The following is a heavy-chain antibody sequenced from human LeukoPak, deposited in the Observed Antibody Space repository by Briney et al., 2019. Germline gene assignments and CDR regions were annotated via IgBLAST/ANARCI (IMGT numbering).Heavy chain of an antibody. D-gene: IGHD3-3*01. J-gene: IGHJ4*02. CDR3: ARLLSWSNYYDY. Sequence: SGPALVKPTQTLTLTCTFSGFSLSTSGMCVSWIRQPPGKALEWLARIDWDDDKYYSTSLKTRLTISKDTSKNQVVLTMTNMDPVDTATYYCARLLSWSNYYDYWGQGTLVTVSS. CDR2: IDWDDDK. CDR1: GFSLSTSGMC. V-gene: IGHV2-70*11.